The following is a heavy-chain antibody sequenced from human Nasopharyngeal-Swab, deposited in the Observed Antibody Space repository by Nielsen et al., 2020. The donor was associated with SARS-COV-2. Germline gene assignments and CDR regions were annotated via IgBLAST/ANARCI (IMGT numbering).Heavy chain of an antibody. CDR1: GGTFNNYT. CDR3: AKGHDFYGDPVYFDY. V-gene: IGHV1-69*06. Sequence: SVKVSCKASGGTFNNYTINWVRQAPGQGLEWMGGITPIFGTPNYAQKFQGGVTITADKSTSTAYMELWRLRSEDTAVYYCAKGHDFYGDPVYFDYWGQGTLVTVSS. D-gene: IGHD4-17*01. CDR2: ITPIFGTP. J-gene: IGHJ4*02.